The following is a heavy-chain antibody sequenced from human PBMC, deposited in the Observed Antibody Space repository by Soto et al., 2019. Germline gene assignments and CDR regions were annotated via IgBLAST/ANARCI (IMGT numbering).Heavy chain of an antibody. CDR1: GGTFSSYT. D-gene: IGHD6-13*01. CDR3: ARDGYGQQLVPGGAFDI. J-gene: IGHJ3*02. CDR2: IIPILGIA. Sequence: QVQLVQSGAEVKKPGSSVKVSCKASGGTFSSYTISWVRQAPGQGLEWMGRIIPILGIANYAQKFQGRVTITADKSTSTAYMELSSLRSEDTAVYYCARDGYGQQLVPGGAFDIWGQGTMVTVSS. V-gene: IGHV1-69*08.